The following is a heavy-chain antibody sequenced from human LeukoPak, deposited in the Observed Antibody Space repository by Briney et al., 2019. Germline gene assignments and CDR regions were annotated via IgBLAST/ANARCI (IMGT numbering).Heavy chain of an antibody. V-gene: IGHV4-59*08. Sequence: YXXXIRQPPGXXXEXVGYVYYSGSTNYNPSLKSRVTISVDTSKNQFSLKLSSVTAADTAVYYCARYDSSGSLAFDIWGQGTMVTVSS. CDR3: ARYDSSGSLAFDI. CDR2: VYYSGST. J-gene: IGHJ3*02. D-gene: IGHD3-22*01. CDR1: Y.